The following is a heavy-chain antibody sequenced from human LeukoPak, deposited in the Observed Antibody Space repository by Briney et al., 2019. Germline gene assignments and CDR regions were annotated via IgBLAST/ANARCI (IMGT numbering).Heavy chain of an antibody. CDR2: ISYDGSNK. CDR1: GFTFSSYA. D-gene: IGHD6-13*01. Sequence: GRSLRLSCAASGFTFSSYAMHWVRQAPGKGLEWVAVISYDGSNKYYADSVKGRFTISRDNSKNTLYLQMNSLRAEDTAVYYCARVGFGLAAAIDYWGQGTLVTVSS. CDR3: ARVGFGLAAAIDY. V-gene: IGHV3-30-3*01. J-gene: IGHJ4*02.